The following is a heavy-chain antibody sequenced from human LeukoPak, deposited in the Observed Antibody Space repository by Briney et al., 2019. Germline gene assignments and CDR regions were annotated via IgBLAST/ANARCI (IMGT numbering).Heavy chain of an antibody. CDR2: ISISSSTI. V-gene: IGHV3-48*01. Sequence: GGSLRLSCAASGFTFSSYSMNWVREAPGKGLEWVSYISISSSTIYYADSVKGRFNISRDNAKNSLYLQMNSLRAEDTAVYYCARSGMDCSSTSCYLDAVDIWGQGTMVTVSS. J-gene: IGHJ3*02. CDR3: ARSGMDCSSTSCYLDAVDI. D-gene: IGHD2-2*01. CDR1: GFTFSSYS.